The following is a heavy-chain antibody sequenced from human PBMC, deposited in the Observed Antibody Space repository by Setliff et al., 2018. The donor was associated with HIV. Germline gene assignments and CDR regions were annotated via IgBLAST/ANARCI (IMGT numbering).Heavy chain of an antibody. V-gene: IGHV1-69-2*01. D-gene: IGHD3-10*01. J-gene: IGHJ4*02. CDR3: ATLDYYGSQTYNLARHY. CDR2: VDPKNGKT. Sequence: GASVKVSCKASGYTFTDYYMHWVQQAPGKGLEWMGRVDPKNGKTLYAENLRGRITITADTSTDTAYMELNSLRSEDTAMYYCATLDYYGSQTYNLARHYWGQGTLVTVSS. CDR1: GYTFTDYY.